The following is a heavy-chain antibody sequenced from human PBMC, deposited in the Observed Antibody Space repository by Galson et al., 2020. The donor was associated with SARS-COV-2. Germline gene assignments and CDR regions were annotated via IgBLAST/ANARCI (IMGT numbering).Heavy chain of an antibody. J-gene: IGHJ3*02. CDR2: IIPIVDIT. D-gene: IGHD1-26*01. CDR1: GGTLNNYV. Sequence: KISCKVSGGTLNNYVITWVRQAPGQGLEWMGRIIPIVDITNYAETFEGRVTITADKSTSTAYMELSSLRSEDTAVYYCAREKISAVGPTGGAFDIWGQGSLVTVSS. CDR3: AREKISAVGPTGGAFDI. V-gene: IGHV1-69*04.